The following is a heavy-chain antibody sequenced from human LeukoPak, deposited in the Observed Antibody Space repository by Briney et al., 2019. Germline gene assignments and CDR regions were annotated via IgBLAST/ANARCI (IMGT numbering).Heavy chain of an antibody. D-gene: IGHD1-14*01. CDR1: GGSFSSYY. V-gene: IGHV4-4*07. J-gene: IGHJ6*03. CDR2: IYISGST. Sequence: PSETLSLTCTVSGGSFSSYYWSWIRQPAGKGLECIGRIYISGSTSYNPSLKSRVTMSVDTSKNQFSPRLSSVTAADTAVYYCATANRYSLYMDVWGKGTTVTVSS. CDR3: ATANRYSLYMDV.